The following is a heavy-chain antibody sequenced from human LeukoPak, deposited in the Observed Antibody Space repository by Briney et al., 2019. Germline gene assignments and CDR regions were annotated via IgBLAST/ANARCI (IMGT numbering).Heavy chain of an antibody. V-gene: IGHV3-23*01. D-gene: IGHD4-11*01. CDR3: AKWGDYSNYYFDY. J-gene: IGHJ4*02. Sequence: GGSLRLSCAASGFTFSSYAMSWVRQAPGKGLEWVSAISGSGGSTYYADSVKGRFTISRDNSKNTLYLQMNSLRAEDTAVYYYAKWGDYSNYYFDYWGQGTLVTVSS. CDR1: GFTFSSYA. CDR2: ISGSGGST.